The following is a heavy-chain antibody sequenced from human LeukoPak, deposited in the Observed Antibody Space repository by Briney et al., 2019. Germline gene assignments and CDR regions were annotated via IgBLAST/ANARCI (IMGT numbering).Heavy chain of an antibody. J-gene: IGHJ4*02. CDR3: ARAWMTIDY. D-gene: IGHD2-2*03. CDR1: GYSFSSGYY. CDR2: INHTGST. Sequence: KPSETLSLTCAVSGYSFSSGYYWGWIRQPPGKGLEWIASINHTGSTYYSPSLKSRVTMSLDTSKNQFSLRLRSVTAADTAVYYCARAWMTIDYWGQGTLVTVSS. V-gene: IGHV4-38-2*01.